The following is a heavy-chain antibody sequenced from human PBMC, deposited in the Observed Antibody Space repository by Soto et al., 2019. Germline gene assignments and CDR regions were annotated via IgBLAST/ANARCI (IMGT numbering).Heavy chain of an antibody. J-gene: IGHJ6*02. CDR3: ARDPLLGDTDYGLDV. V-gene: IGHV3-74*01. Sequence: EVQLVESGGGLVQPGGSLIVSCAASGFTFSSYWMHWVRQAPRKGLVWVSRINNDGSSTSYAESVKGRFTISRDNAKSTLYLEMSSLRVGDTAVYYCARDPLLGDTDYGLDVWGQGTTVPVS. D-gene: IGHD3-3*01. CDR1: GFTFSSYW. CDR2: INNDGSST.